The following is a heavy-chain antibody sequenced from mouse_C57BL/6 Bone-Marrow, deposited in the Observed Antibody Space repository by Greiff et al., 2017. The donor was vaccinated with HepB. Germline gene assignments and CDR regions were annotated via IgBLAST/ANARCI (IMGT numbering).Heavy chain of an antibody. J-gene: IGHJ2*01. CDR3: ARNGSSY. CDR2: IDPSDSYT. CDR1: GYTFTSYW. Sequence: QVQLQQPGAELVRPGTSVKLSCKASGYTFTSYWMHWVKQRPGQGLEWIGVIDPSDSYTNYNQKFKGKATLTVDTSSSTAYMQLSSLTSEDSAVYYCARNGSSYWGWGTALTVTA. V-gene: IGHV1-59*01. D-gene: IGHD1-1*01.